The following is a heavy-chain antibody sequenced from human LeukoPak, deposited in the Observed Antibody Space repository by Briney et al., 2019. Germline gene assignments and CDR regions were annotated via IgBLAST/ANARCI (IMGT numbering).Heavy chain of an antibody. Sequence: GGSLRLSCAASGFTFSSYWMHWVRHAPGKGLMWVSHINTDGSSTSYADSVKGRFTISRDNAKNTLNLQMNSLRAEDTAVYHCARDTYETSGYYYGPFDYWGQGTLVTVSS. V-gene: IGHV3-74*01. CDR3: ARDTYETSGYYYGPFDY. J-gene: IGHJ4*02. CDR1: GFTFSSYW. CDR2: INTDGSST. D-gene: IGHD3-22*01.